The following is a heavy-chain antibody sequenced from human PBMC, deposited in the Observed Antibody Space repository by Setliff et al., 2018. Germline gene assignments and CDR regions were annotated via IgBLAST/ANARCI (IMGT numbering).Heavy chain of an antibody. V-gene: IGHV3-48*01. D-gene: IGHD2-8*01. Sequence: PGGSLRLSCAASGFSFSSYSMTWVRQAPGKGLEWISYISTRSSATLYADSVRGRFSISRDNSKGTMHLLMSGLRPDDTALYFCTKGAPFDFWGSGTLVTV. CDR3: TKGAPFDF. J-gene: IGHJ4*02. CDR1: GFSFSSYS. CDR2: ISTRSSAT.